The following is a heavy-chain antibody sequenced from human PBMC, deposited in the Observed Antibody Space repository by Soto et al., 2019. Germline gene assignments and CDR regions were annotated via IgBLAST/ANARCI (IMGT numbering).Heavy chain of an antibody. CDR2: INPNSGAT. J-gene: IGHJ4*02. CDR3: AREGGDIVQMVYALPWY. D-gene: IGHD2-8*01. V-gene: IGHV1-2*02. CDR1: GYTFTDYY. Sequence: QVHLVQSGAEVKKPGASEKVSCKASGYTFTDYYMHWVRQAPGQGLEWMGWINPNSGATSYAQRFQGRVTMTRDTSISTAYMELSRLTSDDTAVYYCAREGGDIVQMVYALPWYWGQGTLVTVSS.